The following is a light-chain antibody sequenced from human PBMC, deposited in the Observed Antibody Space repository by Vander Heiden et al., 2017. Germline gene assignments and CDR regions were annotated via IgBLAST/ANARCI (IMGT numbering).Light chain of an antibody. CDR2: GAS. CDR3: QQYCSSPWT. CDR1: QSVSSSY. J-gene: IGKJ1*01. V-gene: IGKV3-20*01. Sequence: EIVLTQSPGTLSLSPGERATLSCRASQSVSSSYLAWYQQTPGQAPRLLIYGASRRATGIPDRFSGSGSGTDFTLTIRRLEPEDFAVYYCQQYCSSPWTFGQGTKVEIK.